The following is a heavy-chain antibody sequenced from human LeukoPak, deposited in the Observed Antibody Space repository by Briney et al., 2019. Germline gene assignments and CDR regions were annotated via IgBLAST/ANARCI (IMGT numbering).Heavy chain of an antibody. V-gene: IGHV1-46*01. J-gene: IGHJ5*02. Sequence: GASVTVSCKASGYTFTNYYMHWVRQAPGQGLAWMGIINPSGCSTSYAHKLQGRVTMTRDTSTSTVYMELSSLRSEDTAVYYCARDLSGLSEGPFDPWGQGTLVTVSS. D-gene: IGHD6-19*01. CDR1: GYTFTNYY. CDR3: ARDLSGLSEGPFDP. CDR2: INPSGCST.